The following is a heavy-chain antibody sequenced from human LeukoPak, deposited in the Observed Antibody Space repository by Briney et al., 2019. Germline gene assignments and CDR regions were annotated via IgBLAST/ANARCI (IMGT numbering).Heavy chain of an antibody. V-gene: IGHV3-21*01. J-gene: IGHJ4*02. CDR3: ARDWDAGSGYFFDY. D-gene: IGHD3-22*01. Sequence: GGSLRLSCAASGFTFSSYSMNWVRQAPGKGLEWVSSISSSSSYIYYADSVKGRFTISRDNAKNSLYLQMNSLRAEDTAVYYCARDWDAGSGYFFDYWGQGTLVTVSS. CDR1: GFTFSSYS. CDR2: ISSSSSYI.